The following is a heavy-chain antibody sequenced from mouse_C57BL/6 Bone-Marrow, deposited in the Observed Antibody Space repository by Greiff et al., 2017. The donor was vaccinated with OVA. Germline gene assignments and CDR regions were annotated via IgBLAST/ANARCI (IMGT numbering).Heavy chain of an antibody. J-gene: IGHJ1*03. CDR2: INPNNGGT. CDR1: GYTFTDYY. V-gene: IGHV1-26*01. Sequence: EVQLQQSGPELVKPGASVKISCKASGYTFTDYYMNWVKQSHGKSLEWIGDINPNNGGTSYNQKFKGKATLTGDKSSSTAYMELRSLTSEDSAVYYCARRFYCRWYFDVWGTGTTVTVSS. CDR3: ARRFYCRWYFDV. D-gene: IGHD2-1*01.